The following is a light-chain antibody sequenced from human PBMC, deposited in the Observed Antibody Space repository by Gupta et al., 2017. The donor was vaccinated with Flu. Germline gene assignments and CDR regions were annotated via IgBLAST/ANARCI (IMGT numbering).Light chain of an antibody. Sequence: SALTHPSSVSASPGQSITLSCTGTSSDVGAYNYVSWYQQHPGEAPRLMIYEVSYRPSGISNRFSGSKSGNTASLXIXGLRAEXEADYYCSSYTGSGTVFGGGTKVAVL. CDR2: EVS. CDR3: SSYTGSGTV. V-gene: IGLV2-14*01. CDR1: SSDVGAYNY. J-gene: IGLJ3*02.